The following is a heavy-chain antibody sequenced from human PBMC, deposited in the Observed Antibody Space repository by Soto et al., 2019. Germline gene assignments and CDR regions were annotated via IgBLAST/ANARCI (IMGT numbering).Heavy chain of an antibody. V-gene: IGHV3-7*04. CDR1: GFTFSFYW. CDR2: INEDASEK. D-gene: IGHD5-12*01. J-gene: IGHJ4*02. Sequence: GGSLRLSCAASGFTFSFYWMSWVRQAPGRGLEWVANINEDASEKYYVDSLKGRFSISRDNAKNSLYLQVNSLREEDTAVYYCVRWGGSGYDYWGQGTLVTVSS. CDR3: VRWGGSGYDY.